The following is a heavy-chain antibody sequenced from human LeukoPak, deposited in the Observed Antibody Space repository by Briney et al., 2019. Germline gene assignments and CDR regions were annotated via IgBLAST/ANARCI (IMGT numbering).Heavy chain of an antibody. CDR1: GFTFSSYG. D-gene: IGHD1-1*01. Sequence: GGSLRLSCAASGFTFSSYGMHWVRQAPGKGLEWVAVIWYDGTNKYYVDSVKGRFTISRDNSKNTLYLQMNSLRDEDTAVYYCARDQGTSTTAPKRKGRFDPWGQGTLVTVSS. CDR3: ARDQGTSTTAPKRKGRFDP. J-gene: IGHJ5*02. CDR2: IWYDGTNK. V-gene: IGHV3-33*01.